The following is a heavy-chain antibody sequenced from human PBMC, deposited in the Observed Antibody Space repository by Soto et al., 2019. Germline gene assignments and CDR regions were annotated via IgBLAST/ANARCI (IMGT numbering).Heavy chain of an antibody. CDR1: GGSISSYY. CDR3: ASARMQLWPSHFDY. Sequence: QVQLQESGPGLVKPSETLSLTCTVSGGSISSYYWSWIRQPPGKGLEWIGYIYYSGSTNYNPSLKSRVTISVDTSKNQFSLKLSSVTAADTAVYYCASARMQLWPSHFDYWGQGTLVTVSS. J-gene: IGHJ4*02. D-gene: IGHD5-18*01. V-gene: IGHV4-59*01. CDR2: IYYSGST.